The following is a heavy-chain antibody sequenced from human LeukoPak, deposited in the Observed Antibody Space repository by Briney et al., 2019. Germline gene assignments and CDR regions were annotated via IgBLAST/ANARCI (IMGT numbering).Heavy chain of an antibody. CDR3: ARDYYDILTGFEYYFDY. V-gene: IGHV3-66*01. CDR1: GITVSSNY. D-gene: IGHD3-9*01. CDR2: IYSDGTT. Sequence: GGSLRLSCAASGITVSSNYMSWVRQAPGKGLEWVSMIYSDGTTHYTDSVKGRFSISKDNSKNSLYLQMNSLRAEDTAVYYCARDYYDILTGFEYYFDYWGQGTLVTVSS. J-gene: IGHJ4*02.